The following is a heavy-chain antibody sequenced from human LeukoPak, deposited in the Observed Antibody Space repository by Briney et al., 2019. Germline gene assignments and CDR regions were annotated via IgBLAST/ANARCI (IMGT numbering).Heavy chain of an antibody. V-gene: IGHV1-8*03. CDR2: MNPNSGNT. J-gene: IGHJ4*02. CDR1: GYTFTSYD. CDR3: ARVKGTAAGTPRGFDY. D-gene: IGHD6-13*01. Sequence: ASVKVSCKASGYTFTSYDINWVRQATGQGLEWMGWMNPNSGNTDYAQKFQGRVTITRNTSISTAYMELSSLRSEDTAVYYCARVKGTAAGTPRGFDYWGQGTLVTVSS.